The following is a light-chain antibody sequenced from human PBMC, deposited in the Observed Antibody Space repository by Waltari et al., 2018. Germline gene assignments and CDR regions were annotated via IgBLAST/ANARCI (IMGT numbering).Light chain of an antibody. V-gene: IGLV1-44*01. CDR2: SNN. CDR1: SSNIGSNP. J-gene: IGLJ7*01. Sequence: QSVLTQPPSASGTPGLRVPISCSGSSSNIGSNPVNWYQQLPGAAPKLLIYSNNQRPSGVPDRFPGSKSGTSATLAISGLQSEDEAKYYCATWDDSLNAAVFGGGTQLSVL. CDR3: ATWDDSLNAAV.